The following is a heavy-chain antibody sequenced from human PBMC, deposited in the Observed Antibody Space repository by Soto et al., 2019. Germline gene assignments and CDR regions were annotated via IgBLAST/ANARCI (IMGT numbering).Heavy chain of an antibody. V-gene: IGHV3-23*01. CDR3: AKMSSGWDYYGMDV. CDR2: ISGSGGST. CDR1: GFTFSSYA. D-gene: IGHD6-19*01. J-gene: IGHJ6*02. Sequence: EVPLLESGGGLVQPGGSLRLSCAASGFTFSSYAMSWVRQAPGKGLEWVSAISGSGGSTYYADSVKGRFTISRDNSKNTLYLQMNSLRAEDTAVYYCAKMSSGWDYYGMDVWGQGTTVTVSS.